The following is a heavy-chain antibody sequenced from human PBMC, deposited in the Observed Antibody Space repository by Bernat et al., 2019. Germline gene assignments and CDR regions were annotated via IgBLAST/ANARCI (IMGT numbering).Heavy chain of an antibody. D-gene: IGHD2-15*01. J-gene: IGHJ6*02. CDR2: IRSKAYGGTT. Sequence: EVQLVESGGGLVKPGRSLRLSCTASGFTFGDYAMSWFRQAPGKGLEWVGCIRSKAYGGTTEYAASVKGRFTISRDDSKSIAYLQMNSLKTEDTAVYYCTRSEVVVVAAILYYYGMDVWGQGTTVTVSS. CDR3: TRSEVVVVAAILYYYGMDV. V-gene: IGHV3-49*05. CDR1: GFTFGDYA.